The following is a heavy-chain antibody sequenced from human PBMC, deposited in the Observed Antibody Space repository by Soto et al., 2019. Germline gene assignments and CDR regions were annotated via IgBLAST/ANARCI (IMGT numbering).Heavy chain of an antibody. Sequence: EVQLLESGRGLVQPGGSLRLSCAASGFIFSSYSMYWVRQAPGKGPEGVAGISAFSDSILYADSVEGRFTISRDNSKNTLYLQLNSLRADDTAVYFCAKKRRSGGDNWYFDSWGQGTLVTVSS. CDR2: ISAFSDSI. D-gene: IGHD2-21*02. CDR3: AKKRRSGGDNWYFDS. CDR1: GFIFSSYS. V-gene: IGHV3-23*01. J-gene: IGHJ4*02.